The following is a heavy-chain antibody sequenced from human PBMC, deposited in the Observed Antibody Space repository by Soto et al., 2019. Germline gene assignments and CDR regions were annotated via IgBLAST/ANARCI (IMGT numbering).Heavy chain of an antibody. J-gene: IGHJ5*02. V-gene: IGHV3-21*01. Sequence: GWSLRLSCAVSGFTFSNYNMNWVRQAPGKGLEWVSSISSSSSYIYYADSVKGRFTISRDNAKNSLYLQMNSLRAEDTAVYYCAAAASVWATINTPHDPWGQGTLVTVSS. CDR3: AAAASVWATINTPHDP. CDR1: GFTFSNYN. CDR2: ISSSSSYI. D-gene: IGHD3-16*01.